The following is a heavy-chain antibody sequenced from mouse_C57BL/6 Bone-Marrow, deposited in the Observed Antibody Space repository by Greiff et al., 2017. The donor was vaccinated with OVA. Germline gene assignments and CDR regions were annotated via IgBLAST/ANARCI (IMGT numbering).Heavy chain of an antibody. CDR3: ARYDYDGPWFAY. CDR1: GFTFSSYA. Sequence: EVQLVESGGGLVKPGGSLTLSCAASGFTFSSYAMSWVRQTPEKRLVWVATISDGGSYTYYPDNVKGRFTISRDNAKNNLYLQMSHLKSEDTAMYYCARYDYDGPWFAYWGQGTLVTVSA. V-gene: IGHV5-4*01. J-gene: IGHJ3*01. D-gene: IGHD2-4*01. CDR2: ISDGGSYT.